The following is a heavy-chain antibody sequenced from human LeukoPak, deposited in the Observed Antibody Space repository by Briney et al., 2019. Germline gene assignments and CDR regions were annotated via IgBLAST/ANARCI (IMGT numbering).Heavy chain of an antibody. J-gene: IGHJ4*02. CDR2: IDQDETEK. CDR1: GFPFHNYW. D-gene: IGHD3-10*01. CDR3: GRGLYGSGRRSLMAH. Sequence: GGSLRLSCATSGFPFHNYWMTWVRQAPGRGLEWLANIDQDETEKNYVDSVKGRFTISRDNAEKSLYLRMASLRVEDTAIYYCGRGLYGSGRRSLMAHWGPGTLVTVSS. V-gene: IGHV3-7*03.